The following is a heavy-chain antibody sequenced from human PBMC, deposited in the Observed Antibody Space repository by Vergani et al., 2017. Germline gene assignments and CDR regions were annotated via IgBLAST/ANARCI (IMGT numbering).Heavy chain of an antibody. J-gene: IGHJ6*02. Sequence: QVQLVQSGAEVKKPGSSVKVSCKASGGTFSSYAISWVRQAPGRGLEWMGRIIPIFGTANYAQKFQGRVTITADESTSTAYMELSSLRSEDTAVYYCARGSNLFRYYYYYGMDVWGQGTTVTVSS. CDR2: IIPIFGTA. CDR1: GGTFSSYA. CDR3: ARGSNLFRYYYYYGMDV. D-gene: IGHD1-26*01. V-gene: IGHV1-69*13.